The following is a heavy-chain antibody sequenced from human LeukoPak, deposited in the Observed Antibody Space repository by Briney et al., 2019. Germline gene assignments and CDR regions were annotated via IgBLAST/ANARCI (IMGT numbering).Heavy chain of an antibody. Sequence: QAGGSLTLSCAPSGLTLSSYSMNWVRQAPGKGLEWVSYISSSSSTIYYADSVTGRFTISRDNAKNSLYLQMNSLRDEDTAVYYCAREESDYDSRALDYWGQGTLVTVS. CDR1: GLTLSSYS. CDR2: ISSSSSTI. CDR3: AREESDYDSRALDY. V-gene: IGHV3-48*02. J-gene: IGHJ4*02. D-gene: IGHD3-22*01.